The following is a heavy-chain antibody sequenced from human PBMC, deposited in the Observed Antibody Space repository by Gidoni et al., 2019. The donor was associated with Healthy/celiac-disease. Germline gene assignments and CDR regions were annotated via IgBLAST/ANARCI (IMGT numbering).Heavy chain of an antibody. CDR3: ARPLALGYCSGGSCSRDY. CDR2: IYGGGST. Sequence: EVQLVETGGGLIQPGGSLRLSCAASGFTVSSNYMSWVRQAPGKVLEWVSVIYGGGSTYYADSVKGRFTISRDNSKNTLYLQMNSLRAEDTAVYYCARPLALGYCSGGSCSRDYWGQGTLVTVSS. J-gene: IGHJ4*02. V-gene: IGHV3-53*02. CDR1: GFTVSSNY. D-gene: IGHD2-15*01.